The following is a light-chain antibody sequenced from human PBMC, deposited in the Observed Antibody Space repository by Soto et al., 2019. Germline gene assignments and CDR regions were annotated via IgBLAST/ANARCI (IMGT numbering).Light chain of an antibody. V-gene: IGLV1-47*02. Sequence: QSALTQPPSASGTPGQRVTISCSGSSSNIGSNYVFWYQQFPGSAPKLLIHTNNQRPSGVPDRFSGSKSGASASLAISGLRSEDEADYYCETWDDSLSGVVFGGGTKLTVL. CDR2: TNN. J-gene: IGLJ2*01. CDR1: SSNIGSNY. CDR3: ETWDDSLSGVV.